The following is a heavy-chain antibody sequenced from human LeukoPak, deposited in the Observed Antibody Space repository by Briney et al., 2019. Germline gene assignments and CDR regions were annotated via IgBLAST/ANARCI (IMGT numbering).Heavy chain of an antibody. V-gene: IGHV3-64*01. D-gene: IGHD3-22*01. CDR3: ASDSSGALNDAFDI. J-gene: IGHJ3*02. CDR1: GFTFSSYA. CDR2: ISSNGGST. Sequence: EGSLRLSCAASGFTFSSYAMHWVRQAPGKGLEYVSAISSNGGSTYYANSVKGRFTISRDNSKNTLYLQMGSLRAEDMAVYYCASDSSGALNDAFDIWGQGTMVTVSS.